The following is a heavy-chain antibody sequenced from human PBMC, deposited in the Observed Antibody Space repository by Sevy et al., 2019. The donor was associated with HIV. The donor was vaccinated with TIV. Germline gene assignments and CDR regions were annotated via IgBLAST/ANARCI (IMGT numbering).Heavy chain of an antibody. J-gene: IGHJ4*02. CDR2: IRPYNGNT. CDR1: GYTFTSYG. Sequence: ASVKVSCKASGYTFTSYGLSWVRQAPGQGLEWMGGIRPYNGNTDYAQTLQGRVTVTTDTSTTTAYMELRSLRSDDTALYYCARLLGSTEFGYYFDYWGQGTLVTVSS. D-gene: IGHD1-26*01. CDR3: ARLLGSTEFGYYFDY. V-gene: IGHV1-18*01.